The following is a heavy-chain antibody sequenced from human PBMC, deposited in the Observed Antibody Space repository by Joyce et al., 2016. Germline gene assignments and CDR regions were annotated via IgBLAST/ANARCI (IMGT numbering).Heavy chain of an antibody. CDR2: ISWNSGRI. CDR3: VKDMREMIFGVVRGGMDV. V-gene: IGHV3-9*01. CDR1: A. D-gene: IGHD3-3*01. J-gene: IGHJ6*02. Sequence: AMHWVRQVQGKGLEWVSGISWNSGRIDYVDSVKGRFTISRDNAKNSLFLQMNSLRVEDTALYYCVKDMREMIFGVVRGGMDVWGRGTTVIVSS.